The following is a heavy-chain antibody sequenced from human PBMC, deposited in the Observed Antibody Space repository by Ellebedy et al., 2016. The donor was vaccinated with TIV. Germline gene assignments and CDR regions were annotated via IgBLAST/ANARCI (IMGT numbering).Heavy chain of an antibody. Sequence: GGSLRLSCAASELTVSSSYMSWVRQAPGKGLEWVSVIFIDGTTYYADSVRGRFTISRDTSKNTLYIQLNSLRAEDTALYYCATETYNDVDLDVWGIFDFWGQGTMVTVSS. D-gene: IGHD3-16*01. V-gene: IGHV3-66*01. CDR2: IFIDGTT. CDR3: ATETYNDVDLDVWGIFDF. CDR1: ELTVSSSY. J-gene: IGHJ3*01.